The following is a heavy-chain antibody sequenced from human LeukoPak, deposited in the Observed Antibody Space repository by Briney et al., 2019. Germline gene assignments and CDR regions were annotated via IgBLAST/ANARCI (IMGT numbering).Heavy chain of an antibody. J-gene: IGHJ4*02. CDR3: ARDSRICSGGSCYVSYFDY. CDR1: GFTFSSYG. CDR2: ISLDGSNK. V-gene: IGHV3-30*03. Sequence: GRSLRLSCAASGFTFSSYGMHWVRQAPGKGLEWVALISLDGSNKDYAESVKGRFTISRDSSKNTLYLQMNSLRAEDTAVYYCARDSRICSGGSCYVSYFDYWGQGTLVTVSS. D-gene: IGHD2-15*01.